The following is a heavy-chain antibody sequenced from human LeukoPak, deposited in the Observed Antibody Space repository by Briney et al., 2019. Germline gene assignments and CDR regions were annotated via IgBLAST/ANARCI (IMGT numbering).Heavy chain of an antibody. Sequence: ASVKVSCKASGYTFTSYGISWVRQAPGQGLEWMGWISACNGNTNYAQKLQGRVTMTTDTSTSTAYMELRSLRSDDTAVYYCARDSSSWSYYYYYYGMDVWGQGTTVTVSS. CDR2: ISACNGNT. V-gene: IGHV1-18*01. J-gene: IGHJ6*02. D-gene: IGHD6-13*01. CDR3: ARDSSSWSYYYYYYGMDV. CDR1: GYTFTSYG.